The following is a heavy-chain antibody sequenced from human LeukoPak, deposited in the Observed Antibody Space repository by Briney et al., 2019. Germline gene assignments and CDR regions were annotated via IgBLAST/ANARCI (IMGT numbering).Heavy chain of an antibody. CDR1: GASINNKY. CDR3: ARYSRNDDYILDY. V-gene: IGHV4-59*01. D-gene: IGHD4-17*01. J-gene: IGHJ4*02. CDR2: IYYSGST. Sequence: SETLSLTCTVSGASINNKYWGWIRQPPGKGLEWIGYIYYSGSTNYNPSLKSRVTMSVDTSVNQFSLKVGSLTAADTAVYYCARYSRNDDYILDYWGQGILVTVSS.